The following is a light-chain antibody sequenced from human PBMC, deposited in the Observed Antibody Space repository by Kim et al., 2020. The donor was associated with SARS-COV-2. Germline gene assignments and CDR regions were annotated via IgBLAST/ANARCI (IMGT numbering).Light chain of an antibody. V-gene: IGLV1-40*01. CDR3: QSYDNSLTVHVV. CDR2: DNN. CDR1: RSNIGAGYH. J-gene: IGLJ2*01. Sequence: VTISCTGTRSNIGAGYHVHWYQQLPGTTPKLLIYDNNNRPSGIPDRFSGSRSGTSASLAITGLQAEDEADYYCQSYDNSLTVHVVFGGGTQLTVL.